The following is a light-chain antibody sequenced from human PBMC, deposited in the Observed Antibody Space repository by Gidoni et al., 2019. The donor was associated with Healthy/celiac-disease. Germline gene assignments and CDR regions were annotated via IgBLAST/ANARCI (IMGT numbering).Light chain of an antibody. V-gene: IGLV2-14*01. CDR1: SSDVGGYNY. J-gene: IGLJ2*01. Sequence: QSALTQPASVSGSPGQSITISCTGTSSDVGGYNYVSWYQQHPGKAPQLMIYEVSNRPSGVSNRFSGSQSGNTASLTISGLQAEDEADYYCSSYTSSSSVFGGGTKLTVL. CDR2: EVS. CDR3: SSYTSSSSV.